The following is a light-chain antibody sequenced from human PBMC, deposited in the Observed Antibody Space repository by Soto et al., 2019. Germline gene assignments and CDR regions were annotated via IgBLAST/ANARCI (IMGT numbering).Light chain of an antibody. Sequence: GQSITISCTGTXXXVGGYKFVPWYQHHPGKAPKLLIYEVSNRPSGVSNRFSGSKSGNTASLTISGLQAEDEADYYCNSYTSSNTRVFGGGTKLTVL. V-gene: IGLV2-14*01. CDR2: EVS. CDR3: NSYTSSNTRV. J-gene: IGLJ2*01. CDR1: XXXVGGYKF.